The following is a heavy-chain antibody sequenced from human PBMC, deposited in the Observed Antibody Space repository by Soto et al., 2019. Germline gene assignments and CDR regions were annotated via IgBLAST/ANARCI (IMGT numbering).Heavy chain of an antibody. CDR3: ARHDRHGDWNYESYFDY. D-gene: IGHD1-7*01. CDR1: GFTFTSSA. CDR2: IVVGSGNT. Sequence: VASVKVSCKASGFTFTSSAVQWVRQARGQRLEWIGWIVVGSGNTNYAQKFQERVTITRDMSTSTANMELSSVTAADTAVYYCARHDRHGDWNYESYFDYWGQGTLVTVSS. V-gene: IGHV1-58*01. J-gene: IGHJ4*02.